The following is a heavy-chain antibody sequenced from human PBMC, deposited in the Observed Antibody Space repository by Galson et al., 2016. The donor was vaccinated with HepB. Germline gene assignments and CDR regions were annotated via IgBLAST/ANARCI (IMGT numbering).Heavy chain of an antibody. J-gene: IGHJ4*02. CDR1: GFTVTSNY. D-gene: IGHD6-19*01. Sequence: SVRLSCAASGFTVTSNYMNWVRQAPGKGLEWVSYISPSSSPIYYADSVKGRFTISRDNAKNSLYLQMNSLRDEDTAVYYCAKPWGVYSSGWYVDYWGQGTLVTVSS. CDR2: ISPSSSPI. CDR3: AKPWGVYSSGWYVDY. V-gene: IGHV3-48*02.